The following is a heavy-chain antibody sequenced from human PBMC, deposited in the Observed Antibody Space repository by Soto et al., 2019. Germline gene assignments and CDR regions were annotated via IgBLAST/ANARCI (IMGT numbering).Heavy chain of an antibody. CDR3: ARGEIVVVPAAIPHYYYYGMDV. CDR2: IIPIFGTA. J-gene: IGHJ6*02. CDR1: GGTFSSYA. V-gene: IGHV1-69*13. D-gene: IGHD2-2*01. Sequence: SVKVSCKASGGTFSSYAISWVRQAPGQGLEWMGGIIPIFGTANYAQKFQGRVTITADESTSTAYMELSSLRSEDTAVYYCARGEIVVVPAAIPHYYYYGMDVWGQGTTLTVSS.